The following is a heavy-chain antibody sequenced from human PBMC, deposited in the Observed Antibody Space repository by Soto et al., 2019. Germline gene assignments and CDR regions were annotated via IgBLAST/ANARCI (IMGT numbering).Heavy chain of an antibody. Sequence: GGSLRLSCAASGFTFDDYAMHWVRQAPGKGLEWVSGISWNSGSIGYADSVKGRFTISRDNAKNSLYLQMNSLRAEDTALYYCAKDIGPNVRDAFDIWGQGTMVTVSS. CDR1: GFTFDDYA. CDR3: AKDIGPNVRDAFDI. V-gene: IGHV3-9*01. J-gene: IGHJ3*02. D-gene: IGHD1-1*01. CDR2: ISWNSGSI.